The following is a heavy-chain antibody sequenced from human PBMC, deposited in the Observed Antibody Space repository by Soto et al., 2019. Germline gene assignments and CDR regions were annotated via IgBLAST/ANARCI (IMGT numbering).Heavy chain of an antibody. CDR2: ISSSGSTI. CDR3: ARGDSGYFDY. Sequence: LSLTCAASGFTFSSYEMNWVRQAPGKGLEWVSYISSSGSTIYYADSVKGRFTISRDNAKNSLYLQMNSLRAEDTAVYYCARGDSGYFDYWGQGTLVTVSS. V-gene: IGHV3-48*03. CDR1: GFTFSSYE. J-gene: IGHJ4*02. D-gene: IGHD3-10*01.